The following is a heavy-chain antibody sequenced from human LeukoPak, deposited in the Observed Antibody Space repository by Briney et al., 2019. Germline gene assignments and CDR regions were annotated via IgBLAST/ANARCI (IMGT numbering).Heavy chain of an antibody. V-gene: IGHV3-48*01. J-gene: IGHJ4*02. Sequence: GGSLRPSCAASGFTFSSYSMNWVRQAPGKGLEWVSKISSSSSTIYYADSVKGRFTISRDNAKKSLFLQMNSLRAEDTAVYYCARGRGYWGQGTLVTVSS. CDR2: ISSSSSTI. CDR1: GFTFSSYS. CDR3: ARGRGY.